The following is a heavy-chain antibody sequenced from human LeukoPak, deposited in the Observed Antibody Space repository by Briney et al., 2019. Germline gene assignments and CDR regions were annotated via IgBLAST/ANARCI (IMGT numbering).Heavy chain of an antibody. CDR3: AKDGRSGGFLTGFES. J-gene: IGHJ4*02. V-gene: IGHV3-30-3*01. CDR1: GFTFSSYA. D-gene: IGHD1-26*01. CDR2: ISYDGSNK. Sequence: GGSLRLSYAASGFTFSSYAMHWVRQAPGKGLEWVAVISYDGSNKYYADSVKGRFTISRDNSKNTLYLQMNTVRVEDTAVYYCAKDGRSGGFLTGFESWGQGTLVTVSS.